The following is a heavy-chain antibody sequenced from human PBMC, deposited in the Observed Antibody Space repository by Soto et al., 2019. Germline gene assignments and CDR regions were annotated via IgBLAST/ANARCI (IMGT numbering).Heavy chain of an antibody. Sequence: ASVKVSCKASGYTFTSYGISWVRQAPGQGLEWMGWISAYNGNTNYAQKLQGRVTMTTDTSTSTAYMELRSLRSDDTAVYYCARVLEIRGYSGYDFSYYFDYWGQGTLVTVSS. CDR1: GYTFTSYG. CDR2: ISAYNGNT. J-gene: IGHJ4*02. CDR3: ARVLEIRGYSGYDFSYYFDY. D-gene: IGHD5-12*01. V-gene: IGHV1-18*01.